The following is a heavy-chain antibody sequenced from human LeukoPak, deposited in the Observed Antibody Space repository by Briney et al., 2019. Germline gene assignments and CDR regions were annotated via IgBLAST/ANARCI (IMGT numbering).Heavy chain of an antibody. CDR3: ARSPPTYCSGGSCYYYGMDV. J-gene: IGHJ6*02. D-gene: IGHD2-15*01. CDR1: GGSISSYY. Sequence: SETLSLTCTASGGSISSYYWSWIRQPPGKGLEWIGYIYYSGSTKYNPSLKSRVTISVDTSKSQSSLKLSSVTAADTAVYYCARSPPTYCSGGSCYYYGMDVWGQGTTVTVSS. CDR2: IYYSGST. V-gene: IGHV4-59*08.